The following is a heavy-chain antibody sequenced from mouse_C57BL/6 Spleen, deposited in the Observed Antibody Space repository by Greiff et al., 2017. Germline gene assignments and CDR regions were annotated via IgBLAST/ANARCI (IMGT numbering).Heavy chain of an antibody. CDR3: AKGVTTVVATENFDY. V-gene: IGHV1-22*01. J-gene: IGHJ2*01. Sequence: EVQLQQSGPELVKPGASVKMSCKASGYTFTDYNMHWVKQSPGKSLEWIGYINPNNGGTSYNQKFKGKATLTVNKSSSTAYMELRSLTSEDSAVYYCAKGVTTVVATENFDYWGQGTTLTVSS. CDR2: INPNNGGT. CDR1: GYTFTDYN. D-gene: IGHD1-1*01.